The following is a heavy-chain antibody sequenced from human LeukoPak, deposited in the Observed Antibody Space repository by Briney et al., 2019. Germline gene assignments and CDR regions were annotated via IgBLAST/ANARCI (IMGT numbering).Heavy chain of an antibody. Sequence: RGSLRLSCAASGLTVGFKCMSWVRQAPGKGLEWVSIIYSGGSSYYADSVKGRFTVSRDTSKNTLYLQMNSLRPEDTAVYYCATRPDGNDVPYFDYWGQGTLVTVSS. CDR1: GLTVGFKC. D-gene: IGHD5-12*01. V-gene: IGHV3-66*01. CDR2: IYSGGSS. CDR3: ATRPDGNDVPYFDY. J-gene: IGHJ4*02.